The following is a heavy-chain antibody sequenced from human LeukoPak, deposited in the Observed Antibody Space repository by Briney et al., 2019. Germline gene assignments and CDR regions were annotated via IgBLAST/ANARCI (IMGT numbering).Heavy chain of an antibody. CDR1: GGSISSSNW. CDR2: IYHGTKT. CDR3: ARDRIIDIMDV. Sequence: PSETLSLTCAVSGGSISSSNWWTWVRQPPGKGLEWIGEIYHGTKTNYNPSLQSRVTISVYKSSNQLSLNLSSMTAADAAVYYCARDRIIDIMDVWGQGTTVTVSS. D-gene: IGHD2-15*01. J-gene: IGHJ6*02. V-gene: IGHV4-4*02.